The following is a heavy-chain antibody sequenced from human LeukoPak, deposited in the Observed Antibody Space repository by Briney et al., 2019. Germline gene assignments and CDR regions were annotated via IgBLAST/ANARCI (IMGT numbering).Heavy chain of an antibody. CDR1: GFTFTPYV. CDR2: IWYDGSNK. V-gene: IGHV3-33*06. Sequence: GRSLRLPFAASGFTFTPYVMHWVRQAPAKGLEWVAVIWYDGSNKYYADSVKGRFTISRDNSKNTLYLQMNSLRAEDTALYYCAKDLAGAGNLGFDYWGQGTLVTVSS. J-gene: IGHJ4*02. D-gene: IGHD4-23*01. CDR3: AKDLAGAGNLGFDY.